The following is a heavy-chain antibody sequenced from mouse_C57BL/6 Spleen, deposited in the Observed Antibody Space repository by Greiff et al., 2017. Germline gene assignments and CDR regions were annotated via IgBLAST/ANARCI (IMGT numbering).Heavy chain of an antibody. CDR2: INPSNGGT. D-gene: IGHD4-1*01. CDR3: ASPQTWDRYYYAMDY. V-gene: IGHV1-53*01. CDR1: GYTFTSSW. J-gene: IGHJ4*01. Sequence: QVQLKQPGTELVKPGASVKLSCKASGYTFTSSWMHWVKQRPGQGLEWIGKINPSNGGTNYNEKFKSKATLTVDKSSSTAYMQLSSLTSEDSAVYYWASPQTWDRYYYAMDYWGQGTSVTVSS.